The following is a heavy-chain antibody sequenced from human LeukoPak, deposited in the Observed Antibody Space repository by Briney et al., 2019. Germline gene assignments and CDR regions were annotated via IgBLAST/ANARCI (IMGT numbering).Heavy chain of an antibody. CDR1: GGSISSSSAY. D-gene: IGHD6-13*01. J-gene: IGHJ4*02. CDR2: IYYSKNT. CDR3: ARGTGSDSWYIDY. V-gene: IGHV4-39*02. Sequence: SETLSLTCTVSGGSISSSSAYWGWIRQPPGKGLEWIGSIYYSKNTYYNPSLKSRVTISADTSKNQFSLTLGSVSATDTAVYYCARGTGSDSWYIDYWGQGTLVSVSS.